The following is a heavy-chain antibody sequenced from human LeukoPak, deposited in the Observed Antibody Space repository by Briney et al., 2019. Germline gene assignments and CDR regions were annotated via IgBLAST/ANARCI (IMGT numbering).Heavy chain of an antibody. CDR3: ARDEGRHGFDY. V-gene: IGHV4-61*02. Sequence: SETLSLTCTVSGGSINSGDYFWTWIRQPAGKGLEYVGRMFFSGATTCNPSLKSRVSLSVDTSKHQFSLNLTSVTAADSAIYYCARDEGRHGFDYWGQGILVTVSS. J-gene: IGHJ4*02. CDR1: GGSINSGDYF. CDR2: MFFSGAT.